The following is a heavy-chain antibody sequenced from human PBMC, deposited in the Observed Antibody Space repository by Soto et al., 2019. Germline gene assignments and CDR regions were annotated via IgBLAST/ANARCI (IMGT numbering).Heavy chain of an antibody. D-gene: IGHD3-10*01. CDR2: ISYEGANK. CDR3: AKDSGGDTNHHYYGLEV. J-gene: IGHJ6*02. V-gene: IGHV3-30*18. CDR1: GFTFSPYG. Sequence: QVQLVESGGGVVQPGGSLRLTCVASGFTFSPYGMHWVRQAPGRGLEWVAFISYEGANKFYPDSVKGRFTISRDNSKNTVYLQMNTLGTEDTAVYSCAKDSGGDTNHHYYGLEVRGQGTTVIVSS.